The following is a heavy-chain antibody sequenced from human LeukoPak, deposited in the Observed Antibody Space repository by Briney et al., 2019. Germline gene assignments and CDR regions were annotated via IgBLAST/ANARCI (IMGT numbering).Heavy chain of an antibody. CDR1: GFIFSGYA. Sequence: GGSLRLSCAASGAASGFIFSGYAMHWVRQAPGKGLEWVAIISYDGSNEYYAGSVRGRFIISRDNSRDTIYLQMSSLRVEDTAVYYCAKDGGLWVSAHWGDSWGRGTLVTVSS. CDR3: AKDGGLWVSAHWGDS. D-gene: IGHD7-27*01. CDR2: ISYDGSNE. J-gene: IGHJ4*02. V-gene: IGHV3-30-3*01.